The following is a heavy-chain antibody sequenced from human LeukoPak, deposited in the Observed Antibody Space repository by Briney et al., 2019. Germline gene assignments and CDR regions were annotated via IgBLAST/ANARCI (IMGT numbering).Heavy chain of an antibody. J-gene: IGHJ4*02. D-gene: IGHD3-10*01. Sequence: PGGSLRLSCAASGFTFSSYGMHWVRQAPGKGLEWVAVMSYDEGHKYYADSVKGRFTISRDNSKNTLYLQMNSLRAEDTAIYYCAKTGGYYYGSGSYYLDYWGQGTLVTVSS. V-gene: IGHV3-30*18. CDR2: MSYDEGHK. CDR3: AKTGGYYYGSGSYYLDY. CDR1: GFTFSSYG.